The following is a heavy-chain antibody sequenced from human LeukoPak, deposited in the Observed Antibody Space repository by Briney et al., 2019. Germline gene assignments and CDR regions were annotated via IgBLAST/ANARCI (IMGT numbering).Heavy chain of an antibody. J-gene: IGHJ4*02. V-gene: IGHV1-3*03. CDR1: GYSFTSYV. CDR2: INAGNGNT. D-gene: IGHD3/OR15-3a*01. Sequence: AASVNVSCKASGYSFTSYVMHWVRQAPGQRLEWMGWINAGNGNTKYSQEFQGRVTLTRDTSASTVYMELSSLRSEDMAVYYCARGTGNYYFDYWGQGTLVTFSS. CDR3: ARGTGNYYFDY.